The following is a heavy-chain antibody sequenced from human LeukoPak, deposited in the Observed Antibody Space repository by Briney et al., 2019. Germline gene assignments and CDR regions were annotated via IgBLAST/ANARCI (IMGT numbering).Heavy chain of an antibody. CDR3: ARDQGRTTVTNWFDP. J-gene: IGHJ5*02. D-gene: IGHD4-17*01. CDR1: GFTFSSYW. CDR2: IKQDGSEK. Sequence: GGSLSLSCAASGFTFSSYWMSWVRQAPGKGLEWVANIKQDGSEKYYVDSVKGRFTISRDNAKNSLYLQMNSLRAEDTAVYYCARDQGRTTVTNWFDPWGQGTLVTVSS. V-gene: IGHV3-7*05.